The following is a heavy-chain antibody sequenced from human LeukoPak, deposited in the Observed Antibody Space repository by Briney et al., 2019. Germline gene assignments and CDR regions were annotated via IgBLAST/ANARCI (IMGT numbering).Heavy chain of an antibody. CDR1: GFSFTSYW. CDR3: VRDWGAYGHY. J-gene: IGHJ4*02. D-gene: IGHD3-16*01. CDR2: IKQDGSEK. V-gene: IGHV3-7*01. Sequence: PGGSLRLSCVASGFSFTSYWMTWVRQVPGKGLEWVANIKQDGSEKYYVDSVKGRFTISRDNGKKSLYLQMNNLRAEDTAVYYCVRDWGAYGHYWGQGTLVTVPS.